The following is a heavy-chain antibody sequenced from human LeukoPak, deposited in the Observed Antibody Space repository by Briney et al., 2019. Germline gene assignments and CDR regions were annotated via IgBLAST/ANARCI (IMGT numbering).Heavy chain of an antibody. J-gene: IGHJ4*02. Sequence: ASVKVSCKASGYTFTSYGISWERQAPGQGLEWMGWISAYNGNTNYAQKLQGRVTMTTDTSTSTAYMELRSLRSDDTAVYYCAAFRIAAAGTKYSLDYWGQGTLVTVSS. D-gene: IGHD6-13*01. V-gene: IGHV1-18*01. CDR3: AAFRIAAAGTKYSLDY. CDR2: ISAYNGNT. CDR1: GYTFTSYG.